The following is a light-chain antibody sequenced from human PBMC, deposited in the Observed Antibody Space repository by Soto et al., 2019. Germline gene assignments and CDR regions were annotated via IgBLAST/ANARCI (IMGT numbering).Light chain of an antibody. CDR1: SSNIGAGYD. CDR3: QSYDSSLSIYV. Sequence: QSVLTQPPSVSGAPGQRVTISCTGSSSNIGAGYDAHWYQHLPGTAPKLLIYSNTNRPSGVPDRFSGSKSGTSASLAITGLQAEDEADYYCQSYDSSLSIYVFGSGTRSPS. V-gene: IGLV1-40*01. CDR2: SNT. J-gene: IGLJ1*01.